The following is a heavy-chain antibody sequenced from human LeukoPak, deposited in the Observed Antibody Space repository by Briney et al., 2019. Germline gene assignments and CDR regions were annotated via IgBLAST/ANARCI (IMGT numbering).Heavy chain of an antibody. CDR1: GFTVSSNY. V-gene: IGHV3-66*01. D-gene: IGHD1-26*01. Sequence: GGSLRLSCAASGFTVSSNYMSWVRQAPGKGLECVSTIYSGGNTYYADSVKGRFTISRDNSVNTVYLQVNSLRAEDTAVYYCARGPSGGYSYYFDYWGQGTLVTVSS. CDR2: IYSGGNT. J-gene: IGHJ4*02. CDR3: ARGPSGGYSYYFDY.